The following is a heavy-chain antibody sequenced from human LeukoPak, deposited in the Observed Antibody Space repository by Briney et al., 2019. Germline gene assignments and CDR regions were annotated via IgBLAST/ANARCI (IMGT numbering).Heavy chain of an antibody. Sequence: ASVKVSCKASGGTFSSYAISWVRQAPGQGLEWMGRIIPILGIANYAQKFQGRVAITADKSTSTAYMELSSLRSEDTAVYYCARDFSWTGDYYYYGMDVWGQGTTVTVSS. J-gene: IGHJ6*02. V-gene: IGHV1-69*04. CDR2: IIPILGIA. D-gene: IGHD3/OR15-3a*01. CDR1: GGTFSSYA. CDR3: ARDFSWTGDYYYYGMDV.